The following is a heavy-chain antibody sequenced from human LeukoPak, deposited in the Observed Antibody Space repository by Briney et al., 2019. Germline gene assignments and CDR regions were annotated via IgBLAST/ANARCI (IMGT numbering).Heavy chain of an antibody. V-gene: IGHV3-23*01. Sequence: ETLSLTCTVSGGSISNYYWSWIRQPPGKGLEWVSAISGSGGSTYYADSVKGRFTISRDNSKNTLYLQMNSLRAEDTAVYYCAKARGRSAAMGYWGQGTLVTVSS. CDR3: AKARGRSAAMGY. CDR2: ISGSGGST. J-gene: IGHJ4*02. D-gene: IGHD6-13*01. CDR1: GGSISNYY.